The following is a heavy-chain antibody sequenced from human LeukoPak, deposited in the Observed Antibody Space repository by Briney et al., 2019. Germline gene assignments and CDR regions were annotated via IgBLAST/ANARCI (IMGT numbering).Heavy chain of an antibody. Sequence: RGSLRLSCAASGVTLSPYGMHWVRQAPGKGLEWVAVVWYDGINKYYADSVKGRFTISRDNSKNTLYLQMNSLRAEDTAVYYCARSTSSEYDIYHFDYWGQGTLVTVSS. J-gene: IGHJ4*02. CDR2: VWYDGINK. V-gene: IGHV3-33*08. D-gene: IGHD3-9*01. CDR1: GVTLSPYG. CDR3: ARSTSSEYDIYHFDY.